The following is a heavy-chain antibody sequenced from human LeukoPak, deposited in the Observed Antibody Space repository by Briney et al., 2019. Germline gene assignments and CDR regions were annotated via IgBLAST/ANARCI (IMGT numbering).Heavy chain of an antibody. CDR1: GGSIHNYY. D-gene: IGHD3-3*01. CDR2: VYTSGTT. CDR3: TRGGNIFWSGNYDYFDF. V-gene: IGHV4-4*07. Sequence: TLSLTCNVSGGSIHNYYWHWIRQPAGKGLEWVGRVYTSGTTIYNPSLKSRVTMSADASKNLLSLIVTSASAADTAVYYCTRGGNIFWSGNYDYFDFWGQGTVVIVSS. J-gene: IGHJ4*02.